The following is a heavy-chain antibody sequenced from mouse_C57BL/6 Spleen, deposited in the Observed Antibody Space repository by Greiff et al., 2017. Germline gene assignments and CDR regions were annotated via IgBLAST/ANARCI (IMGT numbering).Heavy chain of an antibody. J-gene: IGHJ4*01. V-gene: IGHV7-3*01. D-gene: IGHD1-1*01. CDR2: IRNKANGYTT. CDR3: ARSIITTVVRAMDY. Sequence: VQLKESGGGLVQPGGSLSLSCAASGFTFTDYYMSWVRQPPGKALEWLGFIRNKANGYTTEYSASVKGRFTISRDNSQSILYLQMNALRAEDSATYYCARSIITTVVRAMDYWGQGTSVTVSS. CDR1: GFTFTDYY.